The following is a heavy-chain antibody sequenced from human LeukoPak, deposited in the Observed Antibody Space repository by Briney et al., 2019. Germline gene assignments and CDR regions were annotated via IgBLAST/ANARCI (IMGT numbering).Heavy chain of an antibody. V-gene: IGHV3-48*03. CDR2: INSADNVE. CDR3: ARDTVNGPFVISLDL. J-gene: IGHJ5*02. D-gene: IGHD2-8*01. CDR1: GFSLRSSE. Sequence: PGGSLRLSCAASGFSLRSSEMNWVRQAPGKGPEWVAHINSADNVEYYTDSVRGRFTMPRDNAKDLLYLHLNSLRDEDTAVYYCARDTVNGPFVISLDLWGLGVLVTVSS.